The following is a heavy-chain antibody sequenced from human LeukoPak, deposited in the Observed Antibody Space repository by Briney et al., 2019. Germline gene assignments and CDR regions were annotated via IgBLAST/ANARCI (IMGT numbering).Heavy chain of an antibody. J-gene: IGHJ6*02. Sequence: GVSLRLSCAASGFTFSSYGMHWVRQAPGKGLEWVAVIWYDGSNKYYADSVKGRFTISRDNSKNTLYLQMNSLRAEDTAVYYCARDPVYYYYYYGMDVWGQGTTVTVSS. V-gene: IGHV3-33*01. D-gene: IGHD5/OR15-5a*01. CDR2: IWYDGSNK. CDR3: ARDPVYYYYYYGMDV. CDR1: GFTFSSYG.